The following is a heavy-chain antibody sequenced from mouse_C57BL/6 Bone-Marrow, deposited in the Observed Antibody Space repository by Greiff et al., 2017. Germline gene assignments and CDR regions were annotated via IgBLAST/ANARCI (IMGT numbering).Heavy chain of an antibody. CDR3: ARQNLITTVSMGY. Sequence: EVKLVESGGGLVKPGGSLKLSCAASGFTFSDYGMHWVRQAPEKGLEWVAYISSGSSTIYYADTVKGRFTISRDNATNTLFLQITSLRSEDTAKYYCARQNLITTVSMGYWGQGTSVTVSS. J-gene: IGHJ4*01. D-gene: IGHD1-1*01. CDR1: GFTFSDYG. CDR2: ISSGSSTI. V-gene: IGHV5-17*01.